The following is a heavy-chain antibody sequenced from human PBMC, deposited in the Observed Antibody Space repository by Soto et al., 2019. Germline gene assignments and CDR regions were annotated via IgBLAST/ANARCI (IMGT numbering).Heavy chain of an antibody. CDR3: ARGVHSWFDP. Sequence: QVQLVQSGAEVKKPGSSVKVSCKASGGTFSRHVISWVRQAPGQGLEWMGGIIPTFGTVNYAQSFQGRVTSTADESPSTAYMGLSNLTSDDAAVYYCARGVHSWFDPWGQGTLVTVSS. J-gene: IGHJ5*02. D-gene: IGHD3-10*01. CDR1: GGTFSRHV. V-gene: IGHV1-69*12. CDR2: IIPTFGTV.